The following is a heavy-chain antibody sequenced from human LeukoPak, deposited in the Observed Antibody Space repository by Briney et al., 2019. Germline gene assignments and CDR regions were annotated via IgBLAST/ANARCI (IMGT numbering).Heavy chain of an antibody. CDR3: ARDFPRFWSGQQYGMDV. Sequence: SETLSLTCTVSGDSISSSNYYWGWIRQPPGKGLEWIGSIYYSGSTDYNPSLKSRVTISVDTSKNQFSLKLSSVTAADTAVYYCARDFPRFWSGQQYGMDVWGQGTTVTVSS. V-gene: IGHV4-39*07. CDR1: GDSISSSNYY. CDR2: IYYSGST. D-gene: IGHD3-3*01. J-gene: IGHJ6*02.